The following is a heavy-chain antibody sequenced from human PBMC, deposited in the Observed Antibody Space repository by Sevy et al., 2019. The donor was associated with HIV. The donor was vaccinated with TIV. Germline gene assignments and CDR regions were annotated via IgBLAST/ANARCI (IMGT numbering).Heavy chain of an antibody. Sequence: GESLKIYCAASGFTFSSYAMSWVRQAPGKGLEWVSAISGSGGSTYYADSVKGRFTISRDNSKNTLYLQMNSLRAEDTAVYYCAKETKHIVVVIAISWGQGTLVTVSS. J-gene: IGHJ5*02. CDR3: AKETKHIVVVIAIS. CDR2: ISGSGGST. V-gene: IGHV3-23*01. D-gene: IGHD2-21*01. CDR1: GFTFSSYA.